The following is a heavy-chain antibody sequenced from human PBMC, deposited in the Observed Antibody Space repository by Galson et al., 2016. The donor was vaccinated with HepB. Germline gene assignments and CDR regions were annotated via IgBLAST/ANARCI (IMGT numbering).Heavy chain of an antibody. J-gene: IGHJ3*01. V-gene: IGHV1-58*01. CDR3: AREGSGSVAGPRWFDP. D-gene: IGHD6-19*01. Sequence: SVKVSCKASGVTFSTSAVQWVRQARGQHLEWIGWIVAGNGDTKYAQKFQERVIITRDTSASTAYMELSSLRSEDTAVYYCAREGSGSVAGPRWFDPWGQGTMVTVSS. CDR1: GVTFSTSA. CDR2: IVAGNGDT.